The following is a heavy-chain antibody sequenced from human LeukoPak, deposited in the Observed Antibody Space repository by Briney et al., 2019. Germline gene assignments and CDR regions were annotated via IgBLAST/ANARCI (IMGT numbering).Heavy chain of an antibody. D-gene: IGHD3-22*01. V-gene: IGHV4-34*01. CDR3: ARDVDTSGYYFHY. CDR1: GGSFSDYY. J-gene: IGHJ4*02. Sequence: SETLFLTCAVYGGSFSDYYWSWIRQPPGKGLEWIGEINHSGTTVYSPSLKSRLTISLDTSKNHSSLKLTTVTAADTAVYYCARDVDTSGYYFHYWGQGTLVTVSS. CDR2: INHSGTT.